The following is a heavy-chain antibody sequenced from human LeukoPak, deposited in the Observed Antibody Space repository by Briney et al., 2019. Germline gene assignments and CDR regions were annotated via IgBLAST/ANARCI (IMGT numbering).Heavy chain of an antibody. J-gene: IGHJ3*02. V-gene: IGHV4-59*12. Sequence: SETLSLTCTVSGGSISSYYWSWIRQPPGKGLEWIGYIYYSGSTYYNPSLKSRVTISVDTSKNQFSLKLSSVTAADTAVYYCARAPLYYYDSSGYYHEAFDIWGQGTMVTVSS. CDR1: GGSISSYY. CDR2: IYYSGST. D-gene: IGHD3-22*01. CDR3: ARAPLYYYDSSGYYHEAFDI.